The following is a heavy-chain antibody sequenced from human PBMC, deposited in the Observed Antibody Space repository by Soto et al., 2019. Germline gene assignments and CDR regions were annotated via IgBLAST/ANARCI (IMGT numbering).Heavy chain of an antibody. CDR2: IHPSKSST. V-gene: IGHV5-51*01. CDR1: GYDVDNYW. CDR3: ARSPGGYYID. J-gene: IGHJ3*01. Sequence: GESLKISCKVSGYDVDNYWSAWGRQLPGKGLEWMGIIHPSKSSTRYSPSFEGRFTISRDNAKNTLYLQMNSLRAEDTAVYYCARSPGGYYIDWGQGTMVTVSS. D-gene: IGHD3-9*01.